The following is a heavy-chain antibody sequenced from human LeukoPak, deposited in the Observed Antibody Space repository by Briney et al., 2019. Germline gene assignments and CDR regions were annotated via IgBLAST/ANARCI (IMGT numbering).Heavy chain of an antibody. Sequence: ASVKVSCKASGYTFTSYDINWVRQATGQGLEWMGWMNPNSGNTGYAQKFQGRVTMTRNTSISTAYMELSSLRPEDTAVYYCARVWGSSWPFDYWGQGTLVTVSS. CDR3: ARVWGSSWPFDY. CDR1: GYTFTSYD. V-gene: IGHV1-8*01. CDR2: MNPNSGNT. J-gene: IGHJ4*02. D-gene: IGHD6-6*01.